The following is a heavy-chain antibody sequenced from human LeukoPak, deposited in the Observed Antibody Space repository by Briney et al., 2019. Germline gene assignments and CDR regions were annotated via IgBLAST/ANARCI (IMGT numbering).Heavy chain of an antibody. V-gene: IGHV1-2*02. CDR3: ARDDSSSTAGDY. Sequence: ASVKVSCKASGYTFTGYYMNWVRQAPGQGLEWMGWINPNSGGTNYAQKFQGRVTMTRDTSISTAYMELSRLRSDDTAVYYCARDDSSSTAGDYWGQGTLVTVSS. J-gene: IGHJ4*02. CDR2: INPNSGGT. CDR1: GYTFTGYY. D-gene: IGHD6-6*01.